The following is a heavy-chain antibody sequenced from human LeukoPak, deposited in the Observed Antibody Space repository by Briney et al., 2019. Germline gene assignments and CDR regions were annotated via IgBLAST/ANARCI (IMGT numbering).Heavy chain of an antibody. CDR2: IYHSGST. CDR3: ARGSRYDSSGYHADY. J-gene: IGHJ4*02. D-gene: IGHD3-22*01. CDR1: GGPISRGGYC. V-gene: IGHV4-30-2*01. Sequence: PSQTLSLTCADSGGPISRGGYCWSWIRQPPGKGLEWIGYIYHSGSTYYNPSLKSRVTISVDRSKNQFSLKLSSVTAADTAVYYCARGSRYDSSGYHADYWGQGTLVTVSS.